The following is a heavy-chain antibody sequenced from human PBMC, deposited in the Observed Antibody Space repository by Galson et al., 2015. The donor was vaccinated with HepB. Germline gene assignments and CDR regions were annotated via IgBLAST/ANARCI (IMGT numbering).Heavy chain of an antibody. J-gene: IGHJ4*02. CDR2: IYWNDDK. CDR1: GFSLSTSGVG. CDR3: AQRVNWSGGSSWFTDAYSFDY. V-gene: IGHV2-5*01. D-gene: IGHD6-13*01. Sequence: PALVKPTQTLTLTCTFSGFSLSTSGVGVGWIRQPPGKALEWLALIYWNDDKRYSPSLKSRLTITKDTSKNQVVLTMTNMDPVDTATYYWAQRVNWSGGSSWFTDAYSFDYWAREPWSPSPQ.